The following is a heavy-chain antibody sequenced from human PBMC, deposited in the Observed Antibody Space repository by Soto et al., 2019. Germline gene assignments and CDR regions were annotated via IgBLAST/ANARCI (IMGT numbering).Heavy chain of an antibody. CDR3: AKARGPRELNWFDP. D-gene: IGHD1-7*01. CDR1: GFTFSSYG. CDR2: ISYEASNK. J-gene: IGHJ5*02. Sequence: QVQLVESGGGVVQPGRSLRLSCAASGFTFSSYGMHWVRQAPGKGLEWVAVISYEASNKYYADSVKGRFTISRDNSKNTLYLQMNSLRAEDTAVYYCAKARGPRELNWFDPWGQGTLVTVSS. V-gene: IGHV3-30*18.